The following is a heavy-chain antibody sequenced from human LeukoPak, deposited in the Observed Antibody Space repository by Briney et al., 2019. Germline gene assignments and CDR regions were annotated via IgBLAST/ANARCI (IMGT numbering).Heavy chain of an antibody. CDR3: ATTVTTVKYYYYRIDV. V-gene: IGHV3-23*01. CDR2: ISGSGGST. J-gene: IGHJ6*02. Sequence: GGSLRLSCAASGFTFSSYDMSWVRQAPGKGLEWVSDISGSGGSTYYADSVKGRFTISRDNSKNTLYLQMNSLRAEDTAVYYCATTVTTVKYYYYRIDVWGQGTTVTVSS. CDR1: GFTFSSYD. D-gene: IGHD4-17*01.